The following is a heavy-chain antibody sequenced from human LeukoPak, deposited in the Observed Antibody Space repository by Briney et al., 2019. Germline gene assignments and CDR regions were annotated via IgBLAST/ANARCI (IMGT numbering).Heavy chain of an antibody. V-gene: IGHV3-30*19. CDR3: ARARRIAVAGQGGYFQH. Sequence: GGSLRLSCAASGFTFSDHGMHWVRQAPGKGLEWVAVISYDGSNKYYADSAKGRFTISRDNSKNTLYLQMNSLRAEDTAVYYCARARRIAVAGQGGYFQHWGQGTLVTVSS. CDR1: GFTFSDHG. J-gene: IGHJ1*01. D-gene: IGHD6-19*01. CDR2: ISYDGSNK.